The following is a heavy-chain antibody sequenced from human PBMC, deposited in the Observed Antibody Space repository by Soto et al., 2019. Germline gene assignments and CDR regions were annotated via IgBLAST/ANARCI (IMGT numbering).Heavy chain of an antibody. Sequence: PGGSLRLSCAASGFTFSSYSMNWVRQAPGKGLEWVSSISSSSSYIYYADSVKGRFTISRDNAKNSLYLQMNSLRAEDTAVYYCATYSGYDPRGNYFDYWGQGTLVTSPQ. D-gene: IGHD5-12*01. CDR3: ATYSGYDPRGNYFDY. CDR1: GFTFSSYS. J-gene: IGHJ4*02. CDR2: ISSSSSYI. V-gene: IGHV3-21*01.